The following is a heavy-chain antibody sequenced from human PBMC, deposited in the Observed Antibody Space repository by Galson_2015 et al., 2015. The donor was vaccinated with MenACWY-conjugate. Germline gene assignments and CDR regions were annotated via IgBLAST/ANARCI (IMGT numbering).Heavy chain of an antibody. D-gene: IGHD2-2*01. J-gene: IGHJ4*02. V-gene: IGHV3-23*01. CDR3: VKGSGYCTSTTCYPPDY. Sequence: SLRLSCAASGFTFSSHAMTWVRQAPGPGLEWVSAISGSGGTTYYADSVRGRFTISRDNSKNTLYLQMNSLRAEDTALYYCVKGSGYCTSTTCYPPDYWGQGTQVTVSS. CDR2: ISGSGGTT. CDR1: GFTFSSHA.